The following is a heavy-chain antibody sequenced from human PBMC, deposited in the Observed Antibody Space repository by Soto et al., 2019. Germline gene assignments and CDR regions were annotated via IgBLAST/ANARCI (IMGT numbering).Heavy chain of an antibody. CDR1: GFTVSTNY. J-gene: IGHJ1*01. CDR3: ALDPTDKQWAEYFQP. Sequence: EVQLVESGGGLVQPGGSLRLSCSASGFTVSTNYMTWVRQAPGKGLEWVSTIYSGGSTYYADSVKGRFTISRDNSENTLSLQMNSLRDEDTAVYYWALDPTDKQWAEYFQPWGQGTLVTVSS. D-gene: IGHD6-19*01. V-gene: IGHV3-66*01. CDR2: IYSGGST.